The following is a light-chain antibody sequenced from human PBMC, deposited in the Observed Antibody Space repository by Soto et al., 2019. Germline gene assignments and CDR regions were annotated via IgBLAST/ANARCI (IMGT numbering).Light chain of an antibody. V-gene: IGLV1-47*01. CDR1: ISNLGSNF. CDR2: RNN. J-gene: IGLJ3*02. CDR3: AAWDDSLSAVV. Sequence: QSVLTQPPSASGTPGQRVTISCSGSISNLGSNFIYWYQQLPGAAPKLLITRNNERPSGVPDRFSGSKSGTSASLAISGLRSEGEADYHCAAWDDSLSAVVFGGGTKLTVL.